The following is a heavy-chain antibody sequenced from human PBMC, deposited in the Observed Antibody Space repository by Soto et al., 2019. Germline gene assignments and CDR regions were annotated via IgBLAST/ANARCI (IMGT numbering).Heavy chain of an antibody. CDR1: GGSISSYY. D-gene: IGHD3-3*01. CDR2: IYYSGST. V-gene: IGHV4-59*01. CDR3: ARGWRDHTRYYYYYMDV. J-gene: IGHJ6*03. Sequence: SETLSLTCTVSGGSISSYYWSWIRQPPGKGLEWIGYIYYSGSTNYNPSLKSRVTISVDTSKNQFSLKLSSVTAADTAVYYCARGWRDHTRYYYYYMDVWGKGTTVTVSS.